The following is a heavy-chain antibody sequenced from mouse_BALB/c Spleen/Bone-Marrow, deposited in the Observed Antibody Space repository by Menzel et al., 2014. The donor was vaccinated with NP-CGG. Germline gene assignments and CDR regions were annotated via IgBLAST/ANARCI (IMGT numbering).Heavy chain of an antibody. CDR3: ARGYDYSSWFAY. D-gene: IGHD2-4*01. J-gene: IGHJ3*01. Sequence: EVQLVESGGGLVQPGGSLKLSCAASGFTFSNYGMSWVRQNPDKRLEMIATVNVNGDRTYHPDSVKGRFTISRDNAKNTLSLQMSSLKSEDAAMYYCARGYDYSSWFAYWGQGTLVTVSA. V-gene: IGHV5-6-3*01. CDR2: VNVNGDRT. CDR1: GFTFSNYG.